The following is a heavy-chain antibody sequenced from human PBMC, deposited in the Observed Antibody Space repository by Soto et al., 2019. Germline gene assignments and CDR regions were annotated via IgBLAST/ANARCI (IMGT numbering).Heavy chain of an antibody. CDR3: AREKGVCYESSGRGYDFDI. Sequence: SETLSLPCTVSGGSISSYYWSWIRQPPGKGLGGIGYIYYSGSTNYNPSLKSRVTISVDTSKKQCSLMMSSVTAADTAVYYCAREKGVCYESSGRGYDFDIWGQGTMVTVSS. CDR1: GGSISSYY. D-gene: IGHD3-22*01. J-gene: IGHJ3*02. V-gene: IGHV4-59*01. CDR2: IYYSGST.